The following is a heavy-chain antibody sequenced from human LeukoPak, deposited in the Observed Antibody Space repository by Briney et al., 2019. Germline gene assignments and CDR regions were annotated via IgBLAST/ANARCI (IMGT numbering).Heavy chain of an antibody. CDR2: INPNSGGT. Sequence: ASVKVSCKASGYTFTGYYMHWVRQAPGQGLEWMGWINPNSGGTNYAQKFQGRVTMTRDTSISTAYMELSRLRSDDTAVYYCARSYSSGWYERAFDYWGQGTLVTASS. J-gene: IGHJ4*02. CDR1: GYTFTGYY. V-gene: IGHV1-2*02. CDR3: ARSYSSGWYERAFDY. D-gene: IGHD6-19*01.